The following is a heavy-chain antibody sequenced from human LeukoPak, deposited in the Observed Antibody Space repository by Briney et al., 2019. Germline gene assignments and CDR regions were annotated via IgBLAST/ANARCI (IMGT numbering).Heavy chain of an antibody. CDR2: IEKDASRA. V-gene: IGHV3-23*03. CDR3: AKQEGALIQNWCFDH. CDR1: GFTFSDFA. D-gene: IGHD1-26*01. J-gene: IGHJ4*02. Sequence: GGSLRLSCGASGFTFSDFAMSWVGLAPGKGLEWVSSIEKDASRAYYADSVRGRFTVSRDNSKNTLYLQMSSLRAEDTALYYCAKQEGALIQNWCFDHWGLGTLVTVSS.